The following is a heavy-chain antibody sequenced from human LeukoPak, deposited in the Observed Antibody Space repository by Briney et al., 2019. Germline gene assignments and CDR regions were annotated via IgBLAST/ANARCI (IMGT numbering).Heavy chain of an antibody. V-gene: IGHV1-8*01. CDR2: MNPNSGNT. CDR3: ARGPYSSNWFDP. D-gene: IGHD6-13*01. CDR1: GYTFTSYD. Sequence: ASVKVSCKASGYTFTSYDINWVRQATGQGLEWMGWMNPNSGNTGYAQKFQGRVTMTRNTSISTAYMELSSLRSEDTAVYYCARGPYSSNWFDPWGQGTLVTVSS. J-gene: IGHJ5*02.